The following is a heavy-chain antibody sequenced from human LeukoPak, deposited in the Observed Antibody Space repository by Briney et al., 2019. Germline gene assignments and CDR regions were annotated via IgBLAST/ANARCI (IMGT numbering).Heavy chain of an antibody. CDR3: ARSRGYYCSAGSCYYPFDY. D-gene: IGHD2-15*01. V-gene: IGHV3-21*01. CDR2: ISSSSSYI. J-gene: IGHJ4*02. CDR1: GFSFSSYS. Sequence: RGSLRLSCAVSGFSFSSYSMNWVRQAPGKGLEWVSSISSSSSYIYYADSVKGRFTISRDNAKKSLYVQMNSLRAEDTAVYYCARSRGYYCSAGSCYYPFDYWGQGTLVTVSS.